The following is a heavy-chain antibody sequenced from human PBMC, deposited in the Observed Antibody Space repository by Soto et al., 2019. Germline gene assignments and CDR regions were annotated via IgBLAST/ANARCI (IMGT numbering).Heavy chain of an antibody. D-gene: IGHD3-3*01. V-gene: IGHV3-23*01. CDR2: ISGSGGST. Sequence: PGGSLRLSCAASGFTFSSYAMSWVRQAPGKGLEWVSAISGSGGSTYYADSVKGRFTISRDNSKNTLYLQMNSLRAEDTAVYYCAKLSDFGVVSKSYYYYYGMDVWGQGTTVTVSS. J-gene: IGHJ6*02. CDR3: AKLSDFGVVSKSYYYYYGMDV. CDR1: GFTFSSYA.